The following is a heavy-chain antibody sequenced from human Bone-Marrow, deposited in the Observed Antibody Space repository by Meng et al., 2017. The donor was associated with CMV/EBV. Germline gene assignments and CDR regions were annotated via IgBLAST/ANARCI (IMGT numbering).Heavy chain of an antibody. J-gene: IGHJ5*02. V-gene: IGHV1-69*06. CDR3: ARARYYYDSSGAQAWFDP. CDR1: RYA. CDR2: IIPIFGTA. D-gene: IGHD3-22*01. Sequence: RYAISWVGQGPGQGREWMGGIIPIFGTANYAQKFQGRVTITAEKSTSTAYMELSSLNSEDTAVYYCARARYYYDSSGAQAWFDPWGQGTLVTVSS.